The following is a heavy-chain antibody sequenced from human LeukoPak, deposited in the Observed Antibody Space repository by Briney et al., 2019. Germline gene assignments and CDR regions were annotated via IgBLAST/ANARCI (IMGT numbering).Heavy chain of an antibody. Sequence: GGSLRLSCAASGFTFSSFGMHWVRQAPGKGLEWVAVISYDGSNKYYADSVKGRFTISRDNSKNTLYLQMNSLRAEDTAVYYCAKSRGYCSGGSCYPDAFDIWGQGTIVTVSS. J-gene: IGHJ3*02. V-gene: IGHV3-30*18. D-gene: IGHD2-15*01. CDR2: ISYDGSNK. CDR1: GFTFSSFG. CDR3: AKSRGYCSGGSCYPDAFDI.